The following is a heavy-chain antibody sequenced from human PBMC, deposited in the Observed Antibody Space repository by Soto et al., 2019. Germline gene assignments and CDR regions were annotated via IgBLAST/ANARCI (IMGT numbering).Heavy chain of an antibody. V-gene: IGHV4-30-4*01. Sequence: SETLSLTCTVSGGSISSGDYYWSWIRQPPGKGLEWIGYIYYSGSTYYNPSLKSRVTISVDTSKDQFSLKLSSVTAADTAVYYCARDRPTMVRGGYHDAFDIWGQGTMVTVSS. D-gene: IGHD3-10*01. CDR3: ARDRPTMVRGGYHDAFDI. CDR2: IYYSGST. J-gene: IGHJ3*02. CDR1: GGSISSGDYY.